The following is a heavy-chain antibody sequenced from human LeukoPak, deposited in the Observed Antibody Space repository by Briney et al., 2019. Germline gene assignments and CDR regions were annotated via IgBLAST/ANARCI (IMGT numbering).Heavy chain of an antibody. CDR3: ARQGGSHLGFDP. Sequence: PSETLSLTCTVSGGSISSSSYYWGWIRQPPGKGLEWIGSIYYSGSTYYNPSLKSRVTISVDTSKNQFSLKLSSVTAADTAVYYCARQGGSHLGFDPWGQGTLVTVPS. CDR2: IYYSGST. V-gene: IGHV4-39*01. J-gene: IGHJ5*02. CDR1: GGSISSSSYY. D-gene: IGHD1-26*01.